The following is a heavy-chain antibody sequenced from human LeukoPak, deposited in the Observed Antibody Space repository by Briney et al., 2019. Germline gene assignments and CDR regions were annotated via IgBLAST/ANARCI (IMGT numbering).Heavy chain of an antibody. CDR3: AKNSSGRGIFDC. V-gene: IGHV3-23*01. J-gene: IGHJ4*02. CDR1: GFTFSSYA. D-gene: IGHD6-19*01. Sequence: PGGSLRLFCAASGFTFSSYAMSWVRQAPGKGLEWVSVISGSGGSTYYADSVKGRFTISRDNSKNTLYLQMNSLRAEDTAEYYCAKNSSGRGIFDCWGQGTLVTVSS. CDR2: ISGSGGST.